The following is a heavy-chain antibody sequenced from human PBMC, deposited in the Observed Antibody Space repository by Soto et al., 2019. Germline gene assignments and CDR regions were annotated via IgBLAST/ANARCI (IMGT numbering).Heavy chain of an antibody. CDR3: ARAEGGGGSWYAA. J-gene: IGHJ5*02. CDR1: GAIFNRYT. CDR2: IIPVVGGP. Sequence: QVQLVQSGAEVKKPGSSVRVAGKTSGAIFNRYTISWGRQAPGLGLEWMGRIIPVVGGPNYAEKFRGRVTITADKATTSVYLEVRSLRSDDTATYYCARAEGGGGSWYAAWGQGTLVTVSS. D-gene: IGHD2-21*01. V-gene: IGHV1-69*02.